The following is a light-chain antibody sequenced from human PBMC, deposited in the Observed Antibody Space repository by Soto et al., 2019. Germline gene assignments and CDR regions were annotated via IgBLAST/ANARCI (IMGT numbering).Light chain of an antibody. CDR3: QSYDSSNHVV. J-gene: IGLJ2*01. CDR2: EDN. V-gene: IGLV6-57*02. CDR1: SGSIASNY. Sequence: FMLTQPHSVSESPGKTVTISCTGSSGSIASNYVQWYQQRPGSAPTTVIYEDNRRPSGVPDRFSGSIDSSSNSASLTTSGLKTEDEADYYCQSYDSSNHVVFGGGTKLTVL.